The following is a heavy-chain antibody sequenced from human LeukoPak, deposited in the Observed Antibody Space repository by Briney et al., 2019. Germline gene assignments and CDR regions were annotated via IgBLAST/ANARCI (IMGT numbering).Heavy chain of an antibody. CDR3: AELGITMIGGV. CDR1: GFPFSSYS. J-gene: IGHJ6*04. V-gene: IGHV3-21*01. CDR2: ISSSSSYI. D-gene: IGHD3-10*02. Sequence: GGSLRLSCAASGFPFSSYSMNWVRQAPGKGLEWVSSISSSSSYIYYADSVKGRFTISRDNAKNSLYLQMNSLRAEDTAVYYCAELGITMIGGVWGKGTTVTISS.